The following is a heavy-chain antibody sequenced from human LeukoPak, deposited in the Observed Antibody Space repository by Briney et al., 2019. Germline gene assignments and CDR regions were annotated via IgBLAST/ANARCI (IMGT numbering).Heavy chain of an antibody. J-gene: IGHJ6*02. Sequence: GGSLRLSCAASGFTFSSYSMNWVRQAPGKGLEWVSAISGSGGDTYYADSVKGRFTISRDNSKNTLYLQINSQRAEDMAVYYCARYFGLLDVWGQGTTVTVSS. CDR2: ISGSGGDT. CDR1: GFTFSSYS. V-gene: IGHV3-23*01. D-gene: IGHD3-9*01. CDR3: ARYFGLLDV.